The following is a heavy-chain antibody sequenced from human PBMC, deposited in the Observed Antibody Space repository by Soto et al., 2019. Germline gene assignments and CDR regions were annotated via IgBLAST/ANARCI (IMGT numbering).Heavy chain of an antibody. Sequence: QVQLQESGPGLVKASQTLSLTCTVSGGSVNNNDYYWSWIRQPPGKGLEWIGNMHYSGSTRYNPSLRSRVYMSVDTSKNHFSLKMNSVTPADTAVYYCARDSGSGSLWGQGTLVTVSS. CDR3: ARDSGSGSL. CDR2: MHYSGST. D-gene: IGHD1-26*01. J-gene: IGHJ1*01. V-gene: IGHV4-30-4*01. CDR1: GGSVNNNDYY.